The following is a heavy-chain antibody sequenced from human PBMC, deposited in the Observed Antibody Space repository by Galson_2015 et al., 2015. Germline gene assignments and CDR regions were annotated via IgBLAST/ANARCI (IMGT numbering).Heavy chain of an antibody. J-gene: IGHJ6*02. Sequence: TLSLTCTVSGGSISSGSYYWSWIRQPAGKGLEWIGRIYTSGSTNYNPSLKSRVTISVDTSKNQFSLKLSSVTAADTAVYYCARGGIVVVPAAIFPPDYYYGMDVWGQGTTVTVSS. D-gene: IGHD2-2*02. CDR2: IYTSGST. CDR1: GGSISSGSYY. V-gene: IGHV4-61*02. CDR3: ARGGIVVVPAAIFPPDYYYGMDV.